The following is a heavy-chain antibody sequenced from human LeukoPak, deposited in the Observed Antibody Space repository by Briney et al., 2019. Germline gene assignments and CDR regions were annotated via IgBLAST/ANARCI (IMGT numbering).Heavy chain of an antibody. J-gene: IGHJ3*02. Sequence: ASVKVSCKASGYTFTGYYMHWVRQAPGQGLEWMGWINPNSGGTNYAQKFQGRVTMTRDTSISTAYMELSRLRSDDTAVYYCARKPPYYDSSGYLIRAFDIWGQGTMVTVSS. V-gene: IGHV1-2*02. CDR2: INPNSGGT. D-gene: IGHD3-22*01. CDR1: GYTFTGYY. CDR3: ARKPPYYDSSGYLIRAFDI.